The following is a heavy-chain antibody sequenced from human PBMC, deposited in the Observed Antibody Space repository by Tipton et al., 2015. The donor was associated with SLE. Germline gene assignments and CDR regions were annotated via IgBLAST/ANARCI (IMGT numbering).Heavy chain of an antibody. CDR3: ARVEGATKDSDY. J-gene: IGHJ4*02. CDR2: MNPNSGNT. CDR1: GYTFTSYD. Sequence: QVQLVQSGAEVKKPGASVKVSCKASGYTFTSYDINWVRQATGQGLEWMGWMNPNSGNTAYAQKFQGRFTMTRDTSISTAYMELSSLRSKDTAVYYCARVEGATKDSDYWGQGTLVTVSS. V-gene: IGHV1-8*02. D-gene: IGHD1-26*01.